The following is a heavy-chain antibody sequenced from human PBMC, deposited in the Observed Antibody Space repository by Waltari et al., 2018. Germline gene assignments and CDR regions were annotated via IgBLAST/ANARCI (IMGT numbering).Heavy chain of an antibody. CDR2: IRSKPKNYAT. CDR1: GCTFSGST. J-gene: IGHJ4*02. V-gene: IGHV3-73*01. D-gene: IGHD6-13*01. Sequence: EVQVVESGGGLVQPGGSLKLSCATSGCTFSGSTIHWVCQNSGKGLEWICRIRSKPKNYATRVTASVEGRFTISRDDSENTAYLQMSSLMTEDTAVYYCTGGAVTGTDFWGQGTLVTVSS. CDR3: TGGAVTGTDF.